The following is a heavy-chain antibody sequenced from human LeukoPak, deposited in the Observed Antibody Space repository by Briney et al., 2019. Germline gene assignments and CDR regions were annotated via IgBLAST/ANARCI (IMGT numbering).Heavy chain of an antibody. D-gene: IGHD3-10*01. V-gene: IGHV3-11*04. CDR3: AGPFYGSGSYFLYGY. Sequence: GGSLRLSCAASGFTFSDYYMNWIRQAPGKGLEWISYITSSGDIIYYADSVKGRFTISRDNAKNSLYLQMNSLRAEDTAVYYCAGPFYGSGSYFLYGYWGRGTLVTVSS. CDR1: GFTFSDYY. CDR2: ITSSGDII. J-gene: IGHJ4*02.